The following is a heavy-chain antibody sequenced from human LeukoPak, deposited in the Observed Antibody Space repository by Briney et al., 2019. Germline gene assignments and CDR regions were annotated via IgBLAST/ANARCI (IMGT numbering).Heavy chain of an antibody. J-gene: IGHJ3*02. Sequence: GGSLRLSCAASGFTFSSYSMNWVRQAPGKGLEWVSSISSSSSYIYYADSVKGRFTISRDNAKTSLYLQMNSLRAEDTAVYYCARDRLIYGDYGDAFDIWGQGTMVTVSS. D-gene: IGHD4-17*01. V-gene: IGHV3-21*01. CDR2: ISSSSSYI. CDR3: ARDRLIYGDYGDAFDI. CDR1: GFTFSSYS.